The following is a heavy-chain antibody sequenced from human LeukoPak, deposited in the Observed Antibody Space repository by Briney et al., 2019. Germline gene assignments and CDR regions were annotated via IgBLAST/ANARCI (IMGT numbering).Heavy chain of an antibody. CDR3: ARGGPGEFGELFCYFDY. V-gene: IGHV4-59*01. CDR2: IYYSGST. D-gene: IGHD3-10*01. J-gene: IGHJ4*02. CDR1: GGSISSYY. Sequence: SETLSLTCTVSGGSISSYYWSWIRQPPGKGLEWIGYIYYSGSTNYNPSLKSRVTISVDTSKNQFSLKLSSVTAADTAVYYCARGGPGEFGELFCYFDYWGQGTLVTVSS.